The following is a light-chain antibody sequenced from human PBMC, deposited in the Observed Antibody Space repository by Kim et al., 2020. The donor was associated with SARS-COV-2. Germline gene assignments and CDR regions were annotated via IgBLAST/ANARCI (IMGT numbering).Light chain of an antibody. Sequence: SPGERATLSCRASQSVSSNYVGWYQQKAGQAPRLLIDGASSRATGIPDRFSGSGSGTDFTLTISRLEPEDFGVYYCQQYGDSPLTFGGGTKVGIK. CDR2: GAS. V-gene: IGKV3-20*01. CDR3: QQYGDSPLT. CDR1: QSVSSNY. J-gene: IGKJ4*01.